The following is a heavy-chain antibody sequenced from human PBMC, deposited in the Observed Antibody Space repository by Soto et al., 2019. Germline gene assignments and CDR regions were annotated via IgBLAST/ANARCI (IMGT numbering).Heavy chain of an antibody. CDR1: GFTFSSYA. Sequence: HPGGSLRLSCAASGFTFSSYAMSWVRQAPGKGLEWVSAISGSGGSTYYADSVKGRFTISRDNSKNTLYLQMNSLRAEDTAVYYCAKRTIFGPAGWFDPWGQGTLVTVSS. D-gene: IGHD3-3*01. CDR2: ISGSGGST. J-gene: IGHJ5*02. V-gene: IGHV3-23*01. CDR3: AKRTIFGPAGWFDP.